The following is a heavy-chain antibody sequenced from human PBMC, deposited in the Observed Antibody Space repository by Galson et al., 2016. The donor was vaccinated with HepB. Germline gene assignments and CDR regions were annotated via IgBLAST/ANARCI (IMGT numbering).Heavy chain of an antibody. V-gene: IGHV3-9*01. CDR3: AQDKASMSVGATNFQH. D-gene: IGHD1-26*01. CDR1: GFIFKDYA. J-gene: IGHJ1*01. Sequence: SLRLSCAASGFIFKDYAMHWVRQAPGKGLEWVSSISWNSGSIGYADSVKGRFTISRDNANKSLYLQMNSLRAEDTAFYYCAQDKASMSVGATNFQHWGQGTLVTVSS. CDR2: ISWNSGSI.